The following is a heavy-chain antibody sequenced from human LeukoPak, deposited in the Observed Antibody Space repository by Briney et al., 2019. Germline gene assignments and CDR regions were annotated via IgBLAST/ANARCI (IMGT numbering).Heavy chain of an antibody. CDR3: VRRGGYSFGYPGLDY. J-gene: IGHJ4*02. D-gene: IGHD5-24*01. CDR1: GGSFSGYF. Sequence: SETLSLTCAVYGGSFSGYFWSWLRQSPGKGLEWIGEINYGGITNYNPSPKSRVSISIDKSKNQFSLKMNSVTAADTAVYYCVRRGGYSFGYPGLDYWGQGALVTVSS. V-gene: IGHV4-34*01. CDR2: INYGGIT.